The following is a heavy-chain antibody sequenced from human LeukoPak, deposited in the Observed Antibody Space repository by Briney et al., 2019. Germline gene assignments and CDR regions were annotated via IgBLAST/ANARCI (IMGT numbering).Heavy chain of an antibody. Sequence: PGGSLRLSCAASGFTFNSYWMSWVRQAPGKGLEWVANIKQDGSEKYYVDSVKGRFTISRDNAKNSLYLQMNSLRAEDTAVYYCARDQSPMVRGVIGYWGQGTLVTVSS. CDR3: ARDQSPMVRGVIGY. CDR1: GFTFNSYW. D-gene: IGHD3-10*01. CDR2: IKQDGSEK. J-gene: IGHJ4*02. V-gene: IGHV3-7*01.